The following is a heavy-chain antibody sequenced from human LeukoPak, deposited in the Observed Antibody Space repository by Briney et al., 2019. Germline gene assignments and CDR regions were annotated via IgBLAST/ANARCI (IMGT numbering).Heavy chain of an antibody. CDR1: GFTVSNNY. D-gene: IGHD6-19*01. V-gene: IGHV3-66*01. Sequence: GGSLRLSCTVSGFTVSNNYMTWVRQAPGKGLEWVSVIYSGGSTYYADSVKGRFTISRDNSKNTLYLQMNSLRAEDTAVYYCTRDLGIAVAVGGRGQGTLVTVSS. CDR2: IYSGGST. CDR3: TRDLGIAVAVGG. J-gene: IGHJ4*02.